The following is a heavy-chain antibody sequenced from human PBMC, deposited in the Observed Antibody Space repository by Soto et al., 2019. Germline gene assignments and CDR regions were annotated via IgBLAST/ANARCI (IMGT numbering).Heavy chain of an antibody. V-gene: IGHV3-64D*06. CDR1: GFTFSTTF. Sequence: SLRLSCAASGFTFSTTFMHWVRQAPGKGLEYVAFITPDGGSTYYADSVKGRFTISRDNSMNTLYFQMSSLRVEDTAVYYCLSSAWLGAWGQGYLVPVSS. D-gene: IGHD6-25*01. J-gene: IGHJ5*02. CDR3: LSSAWLGA. CDR2: ITPDGGST.